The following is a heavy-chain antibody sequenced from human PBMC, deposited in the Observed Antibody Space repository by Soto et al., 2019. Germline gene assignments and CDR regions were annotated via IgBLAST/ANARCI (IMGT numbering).Heavy chain of an antibody. CDR1: GYNFTNHW. J-gene: IGHJ6*02. Sequence: GESLKISCQGSGYNFTNHWIGWARQMPGKGLEWMGAIYPGDSETRYSPSFQGQVTFSADKSISTAYLEWSSLKVSDSGMYYCARRGEESTWYALDVWGRGTTVTVSS. CDR2: IYPGDSET. D-gene: IGHD2-8*01. V-gene: IGHV5-51*01. CDR3: ARRGEESTWYALDV.